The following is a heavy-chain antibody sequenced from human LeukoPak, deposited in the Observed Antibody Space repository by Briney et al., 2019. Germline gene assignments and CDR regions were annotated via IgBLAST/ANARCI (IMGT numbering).Heavy chain of an antibody. CDR3: ARRGSSSAFYYMDV. J-gene: IGHJ6*03. Sequence: PSETLSLTCTVSGGSISSYYWSWIRQPPGKGLEWIGYIYTSGSTNYNPSLKSRVTISVDTSKNQFSLKLSSVTAADTAVYYCARRGSSSAFYYMDVWGKGITVTVSS. CDR1: GGSISSYY. CDR2: IYTSGST. V-gene: IGHV4-4*09. D-gene: IGHD6-6*01.